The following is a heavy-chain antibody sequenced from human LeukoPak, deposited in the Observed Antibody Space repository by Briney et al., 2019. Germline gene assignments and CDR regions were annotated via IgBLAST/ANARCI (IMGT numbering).Heavy chain of an antibody. CDR1: GFIFSNYW. CDR2: ISKDGSFA. D-gene: IGHD5-18*01. Sequence: GGSLRLSYAASGFIFSNYWMHWVRQAPGKGLVWVSRISKDGSFASYADSVKGRFTISRDNAKNTLYLQMNSLRAEDTAVYYCARQAIEYSYGANWFDPWGQGTLVTVSS. J-gene: IGHJ5*02. CDR3: ARQAIEYSYGANWFDP. V-gene: IGHV3-74*01.